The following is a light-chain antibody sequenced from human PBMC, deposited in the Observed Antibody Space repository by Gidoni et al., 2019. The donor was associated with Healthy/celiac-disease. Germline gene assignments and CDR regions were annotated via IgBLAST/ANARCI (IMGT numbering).Light chain of an antibody. CDR2: LGS. Sequence: IVMTQSPLSLPVTPGEPAYISCRSSQSLLHSNGYNYLDWYLQKPGKSPQRLIYLGSYRASGVPDRFSGSGSGTDFTLKISRVEAEDVGVYYCMQALQTTITFGQGTRLEIK. J-gene: IGKJ5*01. CDR3: MQALQTTIT. CDR1: QSLLHSNGYNY. V-gene: IGKV2-28*01.